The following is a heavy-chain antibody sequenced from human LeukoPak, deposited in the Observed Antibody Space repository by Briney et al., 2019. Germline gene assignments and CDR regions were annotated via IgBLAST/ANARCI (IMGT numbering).Heavy chain of an antibody. D-gene: IGHD3-22*01. CDR1: GGSITSGDYF. CDR2: NYHSRSS. V-gene: IGHV4-31*03. J-gene: IGHJ4*01. CDR3: ARSRYDSNYATYYFDT. Sequence: SQTLSLTCTVSGGSITSGDYFWSWIRQHPGKGLECIGNNYHSRSSYYDPSLKSRVSMSIDTSNNKFSLNLSSMTAADTAVYYCARSRYDSNYATYYFDTWGQGTLVTVSS.